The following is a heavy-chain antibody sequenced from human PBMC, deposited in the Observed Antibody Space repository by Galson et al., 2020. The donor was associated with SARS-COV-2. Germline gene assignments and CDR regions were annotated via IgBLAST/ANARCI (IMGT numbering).Heavy chain of an antibody. J-gene: IGHJ6*03. V-gene: IGHV3-15*01. D-gene: IGHD2-15*01. CDR2: IKSKTDGGTT. Sequence: GGSLRLSCAASGFTFSDAFMNWVRQAPGKGLQWVGRIKSKTDGGTTDYAAPVKDRFTISRDDSKNTLYLQMNSLKTEDTAVYYCTTRSLSCSGGSCPFNNPYYYYYMDVWGKGTTVSVSS. CDR1: GFTFSDAF. CDR3: TTRSLSCSGGSCPFNNPYYYYYMDV.